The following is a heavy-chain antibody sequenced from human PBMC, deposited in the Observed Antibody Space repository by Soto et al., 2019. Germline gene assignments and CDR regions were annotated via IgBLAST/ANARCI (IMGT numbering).Heavy chain of an antibody. V-gene: IGHV4-31*03. CDR2: IYYSGST. CDR3: ARDRPHYGSGSYTVESLDY. D-gene: IGHD3-10*01. J-gene: IGHJ4*02. Sequence: QVQLQESGPGLVKPSQTLSLTCTVSGGSINSGGYYWSWIRQRPGKGLEWIGYIYYSGSTYYNPSLKSRVTISVDTSKNQFSLKLSFVTAADTAVYYCARDRPHYGSGSYTVESLDYWGQGTLVTVSS. CDR1: GGSINSGGYY.